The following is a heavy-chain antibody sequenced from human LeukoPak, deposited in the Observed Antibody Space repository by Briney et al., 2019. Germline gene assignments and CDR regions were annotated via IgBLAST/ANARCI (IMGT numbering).Heavy chain of an antibody. D-gene: IGHD3-22*01. CDR1: GGSISSSNW. J-gene: IGHJ4*02. CDR2: IYHSGST. Sequence: SGTLSLTCAVSGGSISSSNWWSWVRQPPGKGLEWIGEIYHSGSTNYNPSLKSRVTISVDKSKNQFSLKLSSVTAADTAVYYCARVYYDSSGYYSDYWGQGTLVTVSS. V-gene: IGHV4-4*02. CDR3: ARVYYDSSGYYSDY.